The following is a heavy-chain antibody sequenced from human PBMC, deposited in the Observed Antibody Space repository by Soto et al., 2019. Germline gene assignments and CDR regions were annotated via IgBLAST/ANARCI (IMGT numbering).Heavy chain of an antibody. J-gene: IGHJ3*02. CDR3: AKRFAYSSGLDGFDI. Sequence: PGVSLRLSCSASGFSFSSYAMTWVRQAPGKGLEWVSGLSGSGGTTYYAGSVKGRFTISRDNSKNILYLQMNSLRAEDSAVYYCAKRFAYSSGLDGFDIWGQGTMVTVSS. D-gene: IGHD6-19*01. CDR1: GFSFSSYA. V-gene: IGHV3-23*01. CDR2: LSGSGGTT.